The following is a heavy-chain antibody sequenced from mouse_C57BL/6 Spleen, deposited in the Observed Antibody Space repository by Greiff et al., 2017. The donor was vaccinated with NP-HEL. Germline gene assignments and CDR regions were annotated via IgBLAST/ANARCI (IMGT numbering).Heavy chain of an antibody. CDR1: GYTFTSYW. CDR2: IDPSDSYT. J-gene: IGHJ2*01. CDR3: ARKERSLDY. Sequence: QVQLKQPGAELVMPGASVKLSCKASGYTFTSYWMHWVKQRPGQGLEWIGEIDPSDSYTNYNQKFKGKSTLTVDKSSSTAYMQLSSLTSEDSAVYYCARKERSLDYWGQGTTLTVSS. V-gene: IGHV1-69*01.